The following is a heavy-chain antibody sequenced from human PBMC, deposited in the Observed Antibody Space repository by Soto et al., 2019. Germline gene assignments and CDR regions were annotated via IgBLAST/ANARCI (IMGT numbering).Heavy chain of an antibody. J-gene: IGHJ3*02. CDR2: ISGSGGST. V-gene: IGHV3-23*01. CDR3: AKDAITMVRGGGAFDI. D-gene: IGHD3-10*01. Sequence: GSLLLAWSASGFTFSSYAMSWVRQAPGKGLEWVSAISGSGGSTYYADSVKGRFTISRDNSKNTLYLQMNSLRAEDTAVYYCAKDAITMVRGGGAFDIWGQGTMVTV. CDR1: GFTFSSYA.